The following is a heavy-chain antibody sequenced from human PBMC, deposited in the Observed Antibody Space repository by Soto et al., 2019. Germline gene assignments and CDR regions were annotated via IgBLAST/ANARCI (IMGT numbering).Heavy chain of an antibody. J-gene: IGHJ4*02. D-gene: IGHD3-22*01. CDR3: ARDSPGRRDSSGYYFLFRPVDY. Sequence: PGGSLRLSCAASGFTFSSYAMHWVRQAPGKGLEWVAVISYDGSNKYYADSVKGRFTISRDNSKNTLYLQMNSLRAEDTAVYYCARDSPGRRDSSGYYFLFRPVDYWGQGTLVTVSS. V-gene: IGHV3-30-3*01. CDR2: ISYDGSNK. CDR1: GFTFSSYA.